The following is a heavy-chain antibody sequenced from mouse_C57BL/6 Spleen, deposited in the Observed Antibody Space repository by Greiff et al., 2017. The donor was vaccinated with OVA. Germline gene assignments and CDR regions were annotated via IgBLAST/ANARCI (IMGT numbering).Heavy chain of an antibody. V-gene: IGHV1-82*01. J-gene: IGHJ2*01. Sequence: QVQLQQSGPELVKPGASVKISCKASGYAFSSSWMNWVKQRPGKGLEWIGRIYPGDGDTNYNGKFKGKATLTADKSSSTAYMQLSSLTSEDSAVYSCARSDDGYYVGLYYFDYWGQGTTLTVSS. CDR2: IYPGDGDT. CDR1: GYAFSSSW. D-gene: IGHD2-3*01. CDR3: ARSDDGYYVGLYYFDY.